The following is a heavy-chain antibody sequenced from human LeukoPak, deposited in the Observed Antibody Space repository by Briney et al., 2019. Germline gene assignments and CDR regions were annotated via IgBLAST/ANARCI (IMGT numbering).Heavy chain of an antibody. V-gene: IGHV3-23*01. CDR3: ARGRLGDY. Sequence: PGGSLRLSCAAPGFTFSSYAITWVRQAPGKGLEWVSTISGSGASTYYADSVKGRFTISRDNSKNTLYLQMNSLRAEDTAVYYCARGRLGDYWGQGTLVTVSS. CDR1: GFTFSSYA. CDR2: ISGSGAST. D-gene: IGHD6-19*01. J-gene: IGHJ4*02.